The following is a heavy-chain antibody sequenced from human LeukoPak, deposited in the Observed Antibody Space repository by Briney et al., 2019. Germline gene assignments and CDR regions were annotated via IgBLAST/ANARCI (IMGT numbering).Heavy chain of an antibody. J-gene: IGHJ4*02. CDR3: ARSKRKTDSRLVAAAGDF. CDR1: GFTFSNAW. V-gene: IGHV3-15*01. CDR2: IKSKTDGGTT. D-gene: IGHD6-13*01. Sequence: GGSLRLSCAASGFTFSNAWMSWVRQAPGKGLEWVGRIKSKTDGGTTDYAAPVKGRFTISRDDSKNTLYLQMNSLRAEDTAVYYCARSKRKTDSRLVAAAGDFWGQGTLVTVSS.